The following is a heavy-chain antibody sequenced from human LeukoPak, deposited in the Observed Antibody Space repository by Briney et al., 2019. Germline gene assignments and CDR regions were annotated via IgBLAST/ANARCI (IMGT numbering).Heavy chain of an antibody. J-gene: IGHJ3*02. CDR1: GGSISSGGYY. V-gene: IGHV4-31*03. CDR2: IYYSGST. Sequence: SETLSLTCTVSGGSISSGGYYWSWIRQHPGKGLEWIGCIYYSGSTYYNPSLKSRVTISVDTSKNQFSLKLSSVTAADTAVYYCASRIGLVRHPLFAFDIWGQGTMVTVSS. CDR3: ASRIGLVRHPLFAFDI. D-gene: IGHD6-13*01.